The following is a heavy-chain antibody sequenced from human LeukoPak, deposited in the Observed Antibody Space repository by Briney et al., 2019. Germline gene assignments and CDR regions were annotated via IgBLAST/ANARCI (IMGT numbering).Heavy chain of an antibody. CDR3: TRAASSGPLFTYHMDV. J-gene: IGHJ6*03. CDR1: GYSISSGYY. V-gene: IGHV4-38-2*02. CDR2: INHSGST. Sequence: SETLSLTCTVSGYSISSGYYWSWIRQPPGKGLEWIGEINHSGSTNYNPSLKSRVTISVDTSRNQFSLKLTSVTAADTAVYYCTRAASSGPLFTYHMDVWGKGTTVTVSS. D-gene: IGHD3-22*01.